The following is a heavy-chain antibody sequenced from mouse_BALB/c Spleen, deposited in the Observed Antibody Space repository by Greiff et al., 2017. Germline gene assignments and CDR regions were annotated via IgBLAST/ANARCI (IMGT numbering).Heavy chain of an antibody. J-gene: IGHJ4*01. CDR2: IRLKSDNYAT. CDR1: GFTFSSYW. V-gene: IGHV6-6*02. CDR3: TSAMDY. Sequence: EVQRVESGGGLVQPGGSMKLSCVASGFTFSSYWMSWVRQSPEKGLEWVAEIRLKSDNYATHYAESVKGKFTISRDDSKSRLYLQMNSLRAEDTGIYYCTSAMDYWGQGTSVTVSS.